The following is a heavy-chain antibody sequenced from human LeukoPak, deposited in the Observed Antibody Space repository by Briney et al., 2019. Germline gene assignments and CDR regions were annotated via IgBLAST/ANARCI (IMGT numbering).Heavy chain of an antibody. J-gene: IGHJ6*03. Sequence: PGGSLRLSCAASGFTFSSYEMNWVRQAPGKGLEWISYIRSSGSTIYYADSVKGRFTISRDNAKNSLYLQMSSLRAEDTAVYYCARVRYDYVWGDFYYMDVWGKGTTVTISS. CDR3: ARVRYDYVWGDFYYMDV. D-gene: IGHD3-16*01. V-gene: IGHV3-48*03. CDR1: GFTFSSYE. CDR2: IRSSGSTI.